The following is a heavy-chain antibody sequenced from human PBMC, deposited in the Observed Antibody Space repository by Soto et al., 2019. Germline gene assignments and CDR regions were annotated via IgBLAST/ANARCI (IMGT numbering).Heavy chain of an antibody. CDR1: GFTFSSFE. CDR2: INSGTTT. V-gene: IGHV3-48*03. CDR3: ARDNGACSTTTCYRYFDP. Sequence: PGGSLRLSCAASGFTFSSFEMNWVRQAPGKGLEWVSYINSGTTTYYADSVRGRFTISRDNAKNSLYLQMHSLRAEDTAVYYCARDNGACSTTTCYRYFDPWGQETQVTVSA. J-gene: IGHJ5*02. D-gene: IGHD2-2*01.